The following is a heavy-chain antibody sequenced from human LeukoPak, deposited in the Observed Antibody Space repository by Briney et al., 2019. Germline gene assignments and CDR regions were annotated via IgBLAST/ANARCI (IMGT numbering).Heavy chain of an antibody. J-gene: IGHJ4*02. Sequence: PGGSLRLSCAASVFTFSSYSRNSVPQAPGKGLELVSSISSSSSHIYYADSVRGRFTISRDNDKNSLYLQMNRLRAEDTAVYYCAGGRAAEFDYWGQGTLVTVSS. CDR1: VFTFSSYS. CDR2: ISSSSSHI. D-gene: IGHD6-13*01. CDR3: AGGRAAEFDY. V-gene: IGHV3-21*01.